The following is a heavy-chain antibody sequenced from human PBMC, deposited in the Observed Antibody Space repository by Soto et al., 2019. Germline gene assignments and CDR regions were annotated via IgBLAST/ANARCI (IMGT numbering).Heavy chain of an antibody. CDR3: ARGPYIVVVPAARHYYGMDV. CDR1: GYTFTSYG. Sequence: QVQLVQSGAEVKKPGASVKVSCKASGYTFTSYGISWVRQAPGQGLEWMGWIIAYNGNTNYAQKLQGRVTMTTDTSTSTAYMELRSLRSDDTAVYYCARGPYIVVVPAARHYYGMDVWGQGTTVTVSS. CDR2: IIAYNGNT. V-gene: IGHV1-18*04. J-gene: IGHJ6*02. D-gene: IGHD2-2*01.